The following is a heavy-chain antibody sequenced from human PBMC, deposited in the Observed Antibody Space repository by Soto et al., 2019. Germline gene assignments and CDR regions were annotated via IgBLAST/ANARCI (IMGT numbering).Heavy chain of an antibody. V-gene: IGHV3-74*01. CDR3: ARERGRRDDYNYWSRWIDP. CDR1: GFTFSSYW. J-gene: IGHJ5*02. CDR2: ISSDGTTT. D-gene: IGHD4-4*01. Sequence: GGSLRLSCAASGFTFSSYWMHWVRQAPGKGLVWVSRISSDGTTTNYADSVKGRFTISRDNAKNTLYLQMNSLRAEDTAVYYCARERGRRDDYNYWSRWIDPWGQGTLVTVSS.